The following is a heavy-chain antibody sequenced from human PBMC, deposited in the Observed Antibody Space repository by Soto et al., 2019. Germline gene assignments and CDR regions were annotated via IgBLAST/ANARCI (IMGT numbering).Heavy chain of an antibody. CDR3: ARSGLALPYSASHWFDP. V-gene: IGHV3-21*01. CDR1: GSSFSTYG. Sequence: EYLRLSCAPSGSSFSTYGLNGVRPAPGTGLEWLSSISDSGHYIYYADSVKGRFTISRDNAKNSLLLQMNSLRGEDTAVYYCARSGLALPYSASHWFDPWGHGTLVKVSS. D-gene: IGHD3-22*01. CDR2: ISDSGHYI. J-gene: IGHJ5*02.